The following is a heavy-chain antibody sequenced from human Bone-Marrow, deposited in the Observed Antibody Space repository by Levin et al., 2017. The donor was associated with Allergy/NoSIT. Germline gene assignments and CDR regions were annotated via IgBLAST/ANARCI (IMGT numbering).Heavy chain of an antibody. Sequence: SQTLSLTCTVSGGSISSGDYYCSWIRQPPGKGLEWIGNIYYSGGTYYNPSLKSRATISVDTSKNQFSLNLNSVTAADTAVYYCARGGDYTLGYYGLDVWGQGTTVTVSS. J-gene: IGHJ6*02. CDR2: IYYSGGT. V-gene: IGHV4-30-4*01. CDR3: ARGGDYTLGYYGLDV. CDR1: GGSISSGDYY. D-gene: IGHD7-27*01.